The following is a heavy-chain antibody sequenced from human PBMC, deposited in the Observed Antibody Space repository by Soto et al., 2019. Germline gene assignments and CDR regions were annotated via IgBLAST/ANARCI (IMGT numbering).Heavy chain of an antibody. Sequence: GGSLRLSCAASGFTFSSYWMSWVRQAPGKGLEWVANIKQDGSEKYYVDSVKGRFTISRDNAKNSLYLQMNSLRAEDTAVYYCASYYGDYVVTVFDYWGQGTLVTVSS. CDR2: IKQDGSEK. J-gene: IGHJ4*02. D-gene: IGHD4-17*01. V-gene: IGHV3-7*01. CDR1: GFTFSSYW. CDR3: ASYYGDYVVTVFDY.